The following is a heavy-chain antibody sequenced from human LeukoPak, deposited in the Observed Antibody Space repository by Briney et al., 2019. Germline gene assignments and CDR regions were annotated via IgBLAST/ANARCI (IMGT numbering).Heavy chain of an antibody. Sequence: GESLKISCKGSGYSFTSYWIGWVRQLPGKGLEWMGIIYPGDSDTRYSPSFQGQVTISAEKSISTAYLQWSSLKASDTAMYYCARHAAATYYDILTGYYPDYWGQGTLVTVSS. V-gene: IGHV5-51*01. CDR2: IYPGDSDT. CDR1: GYSFTSYW. J-gene: IGHJ4*02. D-gene: IGHD3-9*01. CDR3: ARHAAATYYDILTGYYPDY.